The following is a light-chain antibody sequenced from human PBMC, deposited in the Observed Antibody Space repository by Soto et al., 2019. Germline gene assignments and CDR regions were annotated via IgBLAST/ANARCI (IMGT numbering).Light chain of an antibody. CDR2: GAS. Sequence: IVMTQSPGTLSVSPGDRAPLSCRASQTVGSNLAWYQQKRGQAPRLLIYGASSRATGIPDRFSGSGSGTDFTLTISRLEPEDFAVYYCQQDVSSPPRFGQGTKVDI. J-gene: IGKJ1*01. CDR1: QTVGSN. V-gene: IGKV3-20*01. CDR3: QQDVSSPPR.